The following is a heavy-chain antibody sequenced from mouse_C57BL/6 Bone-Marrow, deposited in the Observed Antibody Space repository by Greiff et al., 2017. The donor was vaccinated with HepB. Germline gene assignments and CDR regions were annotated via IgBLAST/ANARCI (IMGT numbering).Heavy chain of an antibody. D-gene: IGHD4-1*01. CDR1: GFTFNTYA. CDR3: VRGGDNWYYFDY. V-gene: IGHV10-3*01. Sequence: DVQLVESGGGLVQPKGSLKLSCAASGFTFNTYAMHWVRQAPGKGLEWVARIRSKSSNYATYYADSVKDRFTISRDDSQSMLYLQMNNLKTEDTAMYYCVRGGDNWYYFDYWGQGTTLTVSS. CDR2: IRSKSSNYAT. J-gene: IGHJ2*01.